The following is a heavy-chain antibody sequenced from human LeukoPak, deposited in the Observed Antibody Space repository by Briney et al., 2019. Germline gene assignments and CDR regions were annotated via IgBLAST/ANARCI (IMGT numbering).Heavy chain of an antibody. J-gene: IGHJ4*02. Sequence: SETLSLTCAVYGGSFSGYYWSWIPQPPGKGLEWIGEINHSGSTNYNPSLKSRVTISVDTSKNQFSLKLSSVTAAVTAVYYCARGRDYWGQGTLVTVSS. CDR1: GGSFSGYY. V-gene: IGHV4-34*01. CDR2: INHSGST. CDR3: ARGRDY.